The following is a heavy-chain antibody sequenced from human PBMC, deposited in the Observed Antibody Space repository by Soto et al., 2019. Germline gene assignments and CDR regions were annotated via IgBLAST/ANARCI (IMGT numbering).Heavy chain of an antibody. J-gene: IGHJ6*02. CDR1: GFTVSPNY. CDR2: INSAGTT. V-gene: IGHV3-53*02. D-gene: IGHD3-10*01. CDR3: AREKSTMIRGVRYGMDV. Sequence: EVQLVETGGGLIQPGGSLRLTCEASGFTVSPNYMSWVRQAPGKGLEWVSFINSAGTTYYADSVKGRFTVSTDTSKNTLYLQMSSLGAEDTAVYFCAREKSTMIRGVRYGMDVWGQGTTVTVSS.